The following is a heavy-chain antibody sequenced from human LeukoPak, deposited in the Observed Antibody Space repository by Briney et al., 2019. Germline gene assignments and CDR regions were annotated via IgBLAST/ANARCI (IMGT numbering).Heavy chain of an antibody. J-gene: IGHJ3*01. Sequence: SETLSLTCTVSGGSISGHYLSWIRQPAGKGLEWIGRIYSSGTTDDNPSLKSRVPMSIDTSKNQFSLKLSSVTAADTAVYYCARDTAGGRGFDVWGQGTIVTVSP. D-gene: IGHD3-16*01. V-gene: IGHV4-4*07. CDR2: IYSSGTT. CDR1: GGSISGHY. CDR3: ARDTAGGRGFDV.